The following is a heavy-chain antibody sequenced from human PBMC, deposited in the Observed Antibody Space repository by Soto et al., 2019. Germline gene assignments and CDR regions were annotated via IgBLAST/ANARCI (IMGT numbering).Heavy chain of an antibody. CDR1: GDTFNFYS. CDR3: ASSYGSGYRAFDS. CDR2: INPILSMS. Sequence: QVQLVQSGAEVKKPGSSVRVSCKASGDTFNFYSINWVRQAPGLGLEWMGRINPILSMSNYAQRVQGRVTMTAAKSTSTAYMELSSMRSEDTAMYYCASSYGSGYRAFDSWGQGALVTVSS. J-gene: IGHJ4*02. D-gene: IGHD3-10*01. V-gene: IGHV1-69*02.